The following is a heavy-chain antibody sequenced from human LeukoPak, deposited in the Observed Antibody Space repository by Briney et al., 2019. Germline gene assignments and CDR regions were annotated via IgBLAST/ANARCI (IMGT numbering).Heavy chain of an antibody. J-gene: IGHJ4*02. Sequence: GGSLRLSCAASGFTFSTNSMNWVRQAPGKGLEWISYITSTSSAKYYADPVKGRFTISRDNAKNLLYLQMNSLRDEDTALYYCARDTNWGFDYWGQGTLVTVSP. V-gene: IGHV3-48*02. D-gene: IGHD7-27*01. CDR2: ITSTSSAK. CDR3: ARDTNWGFDY. CDR1: GFTFSTNS.